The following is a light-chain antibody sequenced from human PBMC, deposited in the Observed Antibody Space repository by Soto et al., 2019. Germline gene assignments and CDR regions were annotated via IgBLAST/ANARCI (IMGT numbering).Light chain of an antibody. CDR2: AAS. J-gene: IGKJ1*01. V-gene: IGKV1-9*01. Sequence: IQMTQSPSSLSASVGDRVTITCRASQSISSYLNWYQQKPGKAPKLLIYAASSLQSGVPSRFSGSGSGTDFTLTISSLQPEDFATYYCQQLNSYPQTFGQGTKVDIK. CDR3: QQLNSYPQT. CDR1: QSISSY.